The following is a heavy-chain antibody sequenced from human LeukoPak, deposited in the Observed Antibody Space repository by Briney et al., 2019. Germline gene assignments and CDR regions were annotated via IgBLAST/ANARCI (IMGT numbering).Heavy chain of an antibody. V-gene: IGHV3-48*03. J-gene: IGHJ6*02. CDR1: GFTFSSYE. CDR2: ITSSGSTI. D-gene: IGHD5-24*01. Sequence: PGGSLRLSCAASGFTFSSYEVNWVRQAPGKGLEWVSSITSSGSTIYYADSLKGRFTISRDNAKNSLYLQMNSLRAEDTAAYYCARMDYYYGMDVWGQGTTVTVSS. CDR3: ARMDYYYGMDV.